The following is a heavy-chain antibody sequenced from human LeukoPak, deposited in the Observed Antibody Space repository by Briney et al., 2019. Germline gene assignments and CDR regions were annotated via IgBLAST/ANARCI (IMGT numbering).Heavy chain of an antibody. D-gene: IGHD3-10*01. Sequence: TGGSLRLSCAASGFTFSNYGMNWVRQAPGKGLEWVSYISSSGSTIYYADSVKGRFTISRDNAKNSLYLQMNSLRAEDTAVYYCAKSDSGSGYYYYYMDVWGKGTTVTVSS. J-gene: IGHJ6*03. V-gene: IGHV3-48*03. CDR1: GFTFSNYG. CDR3: AKSDSGSGYYYYYMDV. CDR2: ISSSGSTI.